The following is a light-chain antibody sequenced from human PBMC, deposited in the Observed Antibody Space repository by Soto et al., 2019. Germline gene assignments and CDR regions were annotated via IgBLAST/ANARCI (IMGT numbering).Light chain of an antibody. Sequence: EIVMTQSPATLSVSPGERATLSCRASQTINNNLAWYQQKPGQAPRLLISGASTRAPDIPARFSGSGSGTEFTLTISSLQPDDFATYYCQHYNSYSEAFGQGTKVELK. CDR1: QTINNN. V-gene: IGKV3-15*01. CDR3: QHYNSYSEA. CDR2: GAS. J-gene: IGKJ1*01.